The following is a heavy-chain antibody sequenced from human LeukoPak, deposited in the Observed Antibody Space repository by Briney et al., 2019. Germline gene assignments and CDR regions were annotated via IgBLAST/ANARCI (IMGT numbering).Heavy chain of an antibody. J-gene: IGHJ4*02. V-gene: IGHV1-2*06. D-gene: IGHD2-2*01. CDR3: ARDYCSSTSCLFDY. CDR2: INPNSGDT. CDR1: GFTFTGYH. Sequence: ASVTVSCKASGFTFTGYHLHWVRQAPGQGLEWMGRINPNSGDTNYAQKFQGRVTMTRDTSISTAYMELSILRSDDTAVYYCARDYCSSTSCLFDYWGQGTLVTVSS.